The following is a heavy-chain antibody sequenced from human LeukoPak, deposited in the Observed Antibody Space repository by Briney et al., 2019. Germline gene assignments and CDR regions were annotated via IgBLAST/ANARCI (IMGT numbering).Heavy chain of an antibody. Sequence: PGGSLRLSCAASGFAFRSYAMSWVRQAPGKGLEWVSTISGSDGSTYYADSVKGRFTISRDNSKNTLYLQMNSLRAEDTAVYYCAKRGSGPFFMDVWGQGTTVTVSS. CDR1: GFAFRSYA. D-gene: IGHD3-10*01. J-gene: IGHJ6*02. CDR2: ISGSDGST. V-gene: IGHV3-23*01. CDR3: AKRGSGPFFMDV.